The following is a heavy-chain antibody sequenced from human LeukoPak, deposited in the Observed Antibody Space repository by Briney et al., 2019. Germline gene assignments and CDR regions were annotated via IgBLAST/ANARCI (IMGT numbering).Heavy chain of an antibody. CDR1: GFIFSGYE. CDR3: ARDLPTGTYRAYFDN. V-gene: IGHV3-48*03. J-gene: IGHJ4*02. Sequence: PGGSLRLSCAASGFIFSGYEMNWVRQAPGKGLEWVPYISSTGSDIYYADSVKGRFTISRDNAENSLYLQMNGLRAEDTAVYYCARDLPTGTYRAYFDNWGQGTLVTVSS. D-gene: IGHD1-26*01. CDR2: ISSTGSDI.